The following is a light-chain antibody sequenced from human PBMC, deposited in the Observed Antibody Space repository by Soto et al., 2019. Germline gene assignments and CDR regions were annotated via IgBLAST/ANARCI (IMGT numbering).Light chain of an antibody. V-gene: IGKV3-15*01. J-gene: IGKJ4*01. CDR3: QQYDNWPLT. Sequence: EVVMTQSPATLSVSPGERATLSCRTSQGVRDNLAWYQQKPGQAPRLLVYGASTRATGIPARFSGSDSGTEFTLTISSLQSEDFAVYYCQQYDNWPLTFGGGTKVEIK. CDR1: QGVRDN. CDR2: GAS.